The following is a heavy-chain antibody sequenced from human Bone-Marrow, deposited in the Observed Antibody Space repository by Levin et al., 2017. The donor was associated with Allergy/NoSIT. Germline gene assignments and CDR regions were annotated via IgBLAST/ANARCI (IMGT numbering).Heavy chain of an antibody. CDR2: TRNKANGYIL. Sequence: PGGSLRLSCAASGFTISDHYMEWIRQAPGKGLEWVGRTRNKANGYILDYAASVKGRFSISRDDSRNSVFLQMNSLKTEDAAVYYCGVYYGSGKGYWGQGTLVTVSS. V-gene: IGHV3-72*01. D-gene: IGHD3-10*01. CDR1: GFTISDHY. CDR3: GVYYGSGKGY. J-gene: IGHJ4*02.